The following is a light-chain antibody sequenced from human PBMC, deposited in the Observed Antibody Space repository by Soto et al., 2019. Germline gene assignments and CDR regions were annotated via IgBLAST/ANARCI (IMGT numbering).Light chain of an antibody. V-gene: IGLV2-8*01. CDR2: EVT. CDR3: SSYAGSNNV. CDR1: SSDVGSYNF. Sequence: QSALTQPPSASGSPGQSITISCTGTSSDVGSYNFVSWYQQHPGKAPKLMIYEVTKRPSGVPDRFSGSKSGNTASLTVSGLQDEDEADYYCSSYAGSNNVFGTGTKVTVL. J-gene: IGLJ1*01.